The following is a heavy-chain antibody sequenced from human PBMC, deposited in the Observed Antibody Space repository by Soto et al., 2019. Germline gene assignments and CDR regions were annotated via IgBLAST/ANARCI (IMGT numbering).Heavy chain of an antibody. CDR2: ISHSGDTK. CDR1: GFTFSSYE. D-gene: IGHD3-22*01. CDR3: VKQLLSLIVVADAFDI. Sequence: EVQLVESGGGLVQPGGSLRLSCAASGFTFSSYEMNWVRQAPGKGLEWVSYISHSGDTKYYADSVKGRLTISRDNSNNTVHLLMNNLRADDTALYYCVKQLLSLIVVADAFDIWGQGTMVTVSS. V-gene: IGHV3-48*03. J-gene: IGHJ3*02.